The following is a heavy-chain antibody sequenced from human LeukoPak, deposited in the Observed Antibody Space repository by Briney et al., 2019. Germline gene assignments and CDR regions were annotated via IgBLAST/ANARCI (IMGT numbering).Heavy chain of an antibody. D-gene: IGHD2-2*02. V-gene: IGHV4-30-4*08. CDR2: IYYSGST. J-gene: IGHJ4*02. CDR3: AREDGSTSCYTL. Sequence: SETLSLTCTVSGGSISSGDYYWSWIRQPPGKGLEWIGYIYYSGSTYYNPSLKSRVTISVDTSKNQFSLKLSSVTAADTAVYYCAREDGSTSCYTLWGQGTLVTVS. CDR1: GGSISSGDYY.